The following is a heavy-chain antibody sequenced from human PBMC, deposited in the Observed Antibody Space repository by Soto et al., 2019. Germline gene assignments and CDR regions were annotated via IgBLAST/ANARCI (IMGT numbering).Heavy chain of an antibody. CDR3: AREMTTVTTHNWFDP. CDR1: GGSISRYY. CDR2: IYYSGST. D-gene: IGHD4-4*01. V-gene: IGHV4-59*01. J-gene: IGHJ5*02. Sequence: PSETLSLTCTVSGGSISRYYWSWIRQPPGKGLEWIGYIYYSGSTNYNPSLKSRVTISVDTSKNQFSLKLSSVTAADTAVYYCAREMTTVTTHNWFDPWGQGTLVTVSS.